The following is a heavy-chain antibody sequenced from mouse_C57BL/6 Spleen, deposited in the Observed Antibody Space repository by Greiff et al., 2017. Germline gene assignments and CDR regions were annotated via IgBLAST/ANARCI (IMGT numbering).Heavy chain of an antibody. J-gene: IGHJ1*03. V-gene: IGHV5-17*01. CDR2: ISSGSSTI. CDR3: AKDYGNYAYWYFDV. CDR1: GFTFSDYG. Sequence: EVQGVESGGGLVKPGGSLKLSCAASGFTFSDYGMHWVRQAPEKGLEWVAYISSGSSTIYYADTVKGRFTISRDNAKNTLFLQMTSLRSEDTAMYYCAKDYGNYAYWYFDVWGTGTTVTVSS. D-gene: IGHD2-1*01.